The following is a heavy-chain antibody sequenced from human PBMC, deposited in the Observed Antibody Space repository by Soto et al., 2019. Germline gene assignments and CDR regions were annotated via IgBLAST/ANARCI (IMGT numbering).Heavy chain of an antibody. CDR1: GFTFDDYA. D-gene: IGHD3-10*01. CDR3: AKYDDAMVRGPTDDMVV. J-gene: IGHJ6*02. V-gene: IGHV3-9*01. CDR2: ISWNSGSI. Sequence: SLRLSCAASGFTFDDYAMHWVRQAPGKGLEWVSGISWNSGSIGYADSVKGRFTISRDNAKNSLYLQMNSLRAEDTALYYCAKYDDAMVRGPTDDMVVWCQGTTVTVSS.